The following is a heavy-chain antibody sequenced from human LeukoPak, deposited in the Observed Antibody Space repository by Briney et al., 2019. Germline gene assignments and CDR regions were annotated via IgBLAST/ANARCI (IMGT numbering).Heavy chain of an antibody. CDR2: ISYDGSNK. J-gene: IGHJ6*02. D-gene: IGHD6-19*01. Sequence: GRSLRLSCAASGFTVSSYAMHWVRQAPGKGLEWVAVISYDGSNKYYADSVKGRFTISRDNSKNTLYLQMNSLRAEDTAVYYCARGPYSSGWGPIYYYYGMDVWGQGTTVTVSS. CDR1: GFTVSSYA. CDR3: ARGPYSSGWGPIYYYYGMDV. V-gene: IGHV3-30*04.